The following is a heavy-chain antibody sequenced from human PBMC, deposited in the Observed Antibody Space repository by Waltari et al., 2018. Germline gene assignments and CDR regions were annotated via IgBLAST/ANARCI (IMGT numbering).Heavy chain of an antibody. Sequence: QVQLQESGPGLVKPSETLSLICNFPGGSISSYYWNWIRQPAGKGLEWIGRIYASGSTSYNPSLESRISMSVDTSKNHFSLKLSSVTAADTGVYYCAGSSNFGIYGLDVWGQGTTVVVSS. J-gene: IGHJ6*02. V-gene: IGHV4-4*07. CDR3: AGSSNFGIYGLDV. CDR1: GGSISSYY. CDR2: IYASGST. D-gene: IGHD3-3*01.